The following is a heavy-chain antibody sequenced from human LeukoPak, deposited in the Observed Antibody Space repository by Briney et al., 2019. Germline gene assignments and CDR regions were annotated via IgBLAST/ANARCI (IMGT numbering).Heavy chain of an antibody. CDR2: INYSGST. D-gene: IGHD3-10*01. J-gene: IGHJ5*02. V-gene: IGHV4-59*08. Sequence: SETLSLTCAVPGGSISTYYWSWIRQPPGKGLEWIGYINYSGSTNYSPSLKSRVTMFVDTSKNQFSLKLSSVTAADTAVYFCARRGGYYGSGRTYWFDPWGLGTLVTVSS. CDR3: ARRGGYYGSGRTYWFDP. CDR1: GGSISTYY.